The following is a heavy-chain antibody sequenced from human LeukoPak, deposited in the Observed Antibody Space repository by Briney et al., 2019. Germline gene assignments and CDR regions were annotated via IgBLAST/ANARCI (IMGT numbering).Heavy chain of an antibody. Sequence: GGSLRLSCAASGFIVSSNYMSWVRQAPGKGLEWVSGIYSIGSTYYADSVKGRFTISRDNSKNTLYLQMNSLRAEDTAVYYCAKDGEKDYYDSSGYPNRDYWGQGTLVTVSS. J-gene: IGHJ4*02. CDR1: GFIVSSNY. D-gene: IGHD3-22*01. V-gene: IGHV3-53*01. CDR3: AKDGEKDYYDSSGYPNRDY. CDR2: IYSIGST.